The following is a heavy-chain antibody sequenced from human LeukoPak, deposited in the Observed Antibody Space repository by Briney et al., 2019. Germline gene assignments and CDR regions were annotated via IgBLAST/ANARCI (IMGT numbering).Heavy chain of an antibody. CDR1: GFSLSTSGVG. V-gene: IGHV2-70*01. CDR2: IDWDDDK. CDR3: ARIQAYGGNSEGYYFNY. J-gene: IGHJ4*02. Sequence: SGPTLVKPTQTLTLTCTLSGFSLSTSGVGVGWIRQPPGKALEWLALIDWDDDKFYSTSLKTRLTISKDTSKNQVVLTMTNMDPVDTATYYCARIQAYGGNSEGYYFNYWGQGTLVTVSS. D-gene: IGHD4-23*01.